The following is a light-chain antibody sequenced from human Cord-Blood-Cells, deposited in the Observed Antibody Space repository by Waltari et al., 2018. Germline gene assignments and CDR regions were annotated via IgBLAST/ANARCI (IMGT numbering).Light chain of an antibody. J-gene: IGKJ4*01. CDR3: MQALQTPL. CDR2: LGS. CDR1: QSLLHSNGYNY. Sequence: GEPASISCRSSQSLLHSNGYNYLDWYLQKPGQSPQLLIYLGSNRASGVPDRFSGSGSGTDFTLKISRVEAEDVGVYYCMQALQTPLFGGGTKVEIK. V-gene: IGKV2-28*01.